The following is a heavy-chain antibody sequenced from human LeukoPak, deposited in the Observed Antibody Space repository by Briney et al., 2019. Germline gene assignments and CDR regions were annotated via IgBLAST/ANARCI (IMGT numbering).Heavy chain of an antibody. CDR3: ARGLCTSTGCYQGPFDF. CDR1: GFIFSSAW. Sequence: GESLRLSCEASGFIFSSAWMTWVCQAPGKGLKWVGHIKNKTNGGTTDYAAPVKGRFSISRDDSKKTLYLQMNRLRTEDTAVYYCARGLCTSTGCYQGPFDFWGQGVLVTVSS. J-gene: IGHJ4*02. V-gene: IGHV3-15*01. D-gene: IGHD2-2*01. CDR2: IKNKTNGGTT.